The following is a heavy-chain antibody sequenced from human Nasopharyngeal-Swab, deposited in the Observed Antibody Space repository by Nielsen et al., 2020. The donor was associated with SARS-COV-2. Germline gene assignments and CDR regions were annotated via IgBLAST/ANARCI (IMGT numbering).Heavy chain of an antibody. V-gene: IGHV5-51*01. CDR2: IYPGDSDT. D-gene: IGHD3-22*01. CDR3: ARTYYYDSSGPEYFQH. J-gene: IGHJ1*01. CDR1: GYSFTSYW. Sequence: GESLKISCKGSGYSFTSYWISWVRQMPGKGLEWMGIIYPGDSDTRYSPSFQGQVTISADKSISTAYLPWSSLKASDTAMYYCARTYYYDSSGPEYFQHWGQGTLVTVSS.